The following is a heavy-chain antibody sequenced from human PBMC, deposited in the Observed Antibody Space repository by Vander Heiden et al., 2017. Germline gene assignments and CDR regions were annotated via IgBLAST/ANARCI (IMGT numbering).Heavy chain of an antibody. J-gene: IGHJ4*02. CDR3: ARLPQGYSGWITWDC. CDR1: GFTFRDHY. CDR2: SRNKANRYTT. Sequence: EVQLVESGGGLVQPGGSLRLSCAASGFTFRDHYMDWVRQDPGKGLEWVGRSRNKANRYTTEYAASVEGRFTISRDDSKDSLYLQMNSLETEDTAVYYCARLPQGYSGWITWDCWGQGALVTVSS. D-gene: IGHD6-19*01. V-gene: IGHV3-72*01.